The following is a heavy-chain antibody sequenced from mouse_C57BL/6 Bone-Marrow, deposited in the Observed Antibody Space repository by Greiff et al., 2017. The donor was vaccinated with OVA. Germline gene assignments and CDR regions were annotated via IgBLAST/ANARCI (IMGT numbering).Heavy chain of an antibody. J-gene: IGHJ2*01. CDR2: INPYNGGT. V-gene: IGHV1-19*01. D-gene: IGHD1-3*01. CDR3: ARGGKFSYYVAY. Sequence: VQLQQSGPVLVKPGASVKMSCKASGYTFTDYYMNWVKQSHGKSLEWIGVINPYNGGTSYNQKFKGKATLTVDRSSSTAYMELNSLTSEDSAVYYCARGGKFSYYVAYWGQGTTLTVSA. CDR1: GYTFTDYY.